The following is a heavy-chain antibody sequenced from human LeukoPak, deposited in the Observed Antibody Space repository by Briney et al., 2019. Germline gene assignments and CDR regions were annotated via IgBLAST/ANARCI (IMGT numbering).Heavy chain of an antibody. CDR1: GFPFGTYG. Sequence: GGSLRLSCEGSGFPFGTYGMTWVRYAPGRGLEWVATISGSGVSIYYADSVKDRFTISRDNNENTVSLQMNSLRVEDTALYYCAKVGWYGDLEHWGQGTQVAVSS. CDR2: ISGSGVSI. D-gene: IGHD3-10*01. CDR3: AKVGWYGDLEH. V-gene: IGHV3-23*01. J-gene: IGHJ1*01.